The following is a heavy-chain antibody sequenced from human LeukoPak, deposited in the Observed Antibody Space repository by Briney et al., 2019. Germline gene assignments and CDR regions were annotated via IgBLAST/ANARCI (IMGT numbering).Heavy chain of an antibody. J-gene: IGHJ4*02. CDR3: ARDLAMAGRDLDY. CDR2: ISNSGTII. CDR1: GFAFRNYY. V-gene: IGHV3-11*01. Sequence: GGSLRLSCAASGFAFRNYYMDWFRQAPGKGLEWVAYISNSGTIIYYAESVKGQFTISRDNAKNSLYLQMNSLRAEDTALYYCARDLAMAGRDLDYWGQGTLVTVSS. D-gene: IGHD6-19*01.